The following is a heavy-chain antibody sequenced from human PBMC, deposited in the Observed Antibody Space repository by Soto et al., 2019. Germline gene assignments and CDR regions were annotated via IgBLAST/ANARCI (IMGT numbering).Heavy chain of an antibody. J-gene: IGHJ6*02. Sequence: SETLSLTCSVSGADINTYSWTWIRQPAGKGLEWIGRIYTSASINYNPSLRGRVTLSVDTSTNQVSLKVGSVTAADTAVYYCASSSLYGMDVWGQGTTVTVSS. CDR3: ASSSLYGMDV. V-gene: IGHV4-4*07. CDR2: IYTSASI. CDR1: GADINTYS.